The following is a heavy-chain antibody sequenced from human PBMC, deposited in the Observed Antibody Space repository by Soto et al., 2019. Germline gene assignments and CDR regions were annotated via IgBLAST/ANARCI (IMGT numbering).Heavy chain of an antibody. V-gene: IGHV1-2*02. CDR1: GYTFTGYY. CDR2: INPNSGGT. J-gene: IGHJ5*02. D-gene: IGHD1-1*01. CDR3: ARDRDWNDGGPYNCFGP. Sequence: QVQLVQSGAEVKKPGASVKVSCKASGYTFTGYYMHWVRQAPGQGLEWMGWINPNSGGTNYAQKCQGRVTMTRDTPISTAYMELSRLRADDTAVYYCARDRDWNDGGPYNCFGPWGQGTLVTVSS.